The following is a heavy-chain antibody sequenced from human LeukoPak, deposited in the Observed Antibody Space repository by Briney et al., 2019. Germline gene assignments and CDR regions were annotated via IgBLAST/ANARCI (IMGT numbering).Heavy chain of an antibody. V-gene: IGHV4-34*01. D-gene: IGHD3-22*01. CDR3: ARREAGSSGYYYYFDY. Sequence: PSETLSLTCAVYGGSFSGYYWSWIRQPPGKGLEWIGEINHSGSTNYNPSLKSRVTISVDTSKNQFSLKLSSVTAADTAVYYCARREAGSSGYYYYFDYWGQGTLVTVSS. J-gene: IGHJ4*02. CDR1: GGSFSGYY. CDR2: INHSGST.